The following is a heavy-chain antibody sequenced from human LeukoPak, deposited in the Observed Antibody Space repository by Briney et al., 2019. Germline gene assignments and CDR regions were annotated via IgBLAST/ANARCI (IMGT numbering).Heavy chain of an antibody. CDR2: IYPGDSDT. Sequence: GESLKISCKGSGYSFTSYWIGWVRQMPGKGLEWMGIIYPGDSDTRYSPSFQGQVTTSADKSISTAYLQWSSLKASDTALYFCARASRGRYSSGWSSFDSWGQGTLVTVSS. J-gene: IGHJ4*02. CDR3: ARASRGRYSSGWSSFDS. D-gene: IGHD6-19*01. V-gene: IGHV5-51*01. CDR1: GYSFTSYW.